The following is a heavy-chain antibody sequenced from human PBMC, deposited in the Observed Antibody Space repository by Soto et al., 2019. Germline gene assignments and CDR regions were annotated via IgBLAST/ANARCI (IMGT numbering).Heavy chain of an antibody. V-gene: IGHV4-30-4*01. D-gene: IGHD6-6*01. CDR3: ARGIYSTSSFFDS. J-gene: IGHJ4*02. CDR2: IYYSGNT. Sequence: NPSETLSLTCTVSGDSISTADYYWNWIRQPPGKGLEWIGYIYYSGNTYYIPSLKSRVTISVDTSKNQISLKLNSVTAAGTAVYYCARGIYSTSSFFDSWGQGTLVTVSS. CDR1: GDSISTADYY.